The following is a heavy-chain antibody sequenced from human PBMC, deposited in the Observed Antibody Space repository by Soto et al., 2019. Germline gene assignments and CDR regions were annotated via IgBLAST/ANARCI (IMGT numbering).Heavy chain of an antibody. CDR3: ARTYCSGGSCPPPYNWFDP. D-gene: IGHD2-15*01. J-gene: IGHJ5*02. Sequence: SETLSLTCTVSGGSISSSSYYWGWIRQPPGKGLEWIGSIYYSGSTYYNPSLKSRVTISVDTSKNQFSLKLSSVTAADTAVYYCARTYCSGGSCPPPYNWFDPWGQGTLVTVSS. CDR1: GGSISSSSYY. CDR2: IYYSGST. V-gene: IGHV4-39*01.